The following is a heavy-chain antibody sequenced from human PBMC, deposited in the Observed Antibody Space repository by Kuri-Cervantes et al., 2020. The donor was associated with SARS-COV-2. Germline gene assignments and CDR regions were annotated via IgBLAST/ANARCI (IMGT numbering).Heavy chain of an antibody. D-gene: IGHD6-19*01. J-gene: IGHJ3*02. CDR1: GGTFSSYA. Sequence: ASVKVSCKASGGTFSSYAISWVRQAPGQGLEWMGIINPSGGSTSYAQKFQGRVTMTRDTSTSTVYMELSSLRSDDTAVYYCARDFSSGWYADIDAFDIWGQGTMVTVSS. V-gene: IGHV1-46*01. CDR2: INPSGGST. CDR3: ARDFSSGWYADIDAFDI.